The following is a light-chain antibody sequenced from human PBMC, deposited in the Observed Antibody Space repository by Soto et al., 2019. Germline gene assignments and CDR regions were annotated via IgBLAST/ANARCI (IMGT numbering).Light chain of an antibody. Sequence: QSALTQPASVSGSPGQSITISCTGTSSDIGGYNYVSWYQQHPGNAPKLMISEVNNRPSGVSNRFSGSKSGNTASLTISGLQADDEADYYCSSYTGRSTVVFGGGTKLTV. CDR1: SSDIGGYNY. CDR2: EVN. V-gene: IGLV2-14*01. CDR3: SSYTGRSTVV. J-gene: IGLJ2*01.